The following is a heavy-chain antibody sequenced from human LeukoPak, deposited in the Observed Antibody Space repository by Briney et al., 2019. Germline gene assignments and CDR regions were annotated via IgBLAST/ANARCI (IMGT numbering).Heavy chain of an antibody. J-gene: IGHJ4*02. V-gene: IGHV3-23*01. CDR3: AKGLSSSTWADFDY. D-gene: IGHD6-13*01. CDR2: VSGSGDRT. Sequence: PGGSLRLSCEGSGFXFSNSAITWVRQAPGRGLEWVSGVSGSGDRTNYADSVKSRFTVSRDNSKNTVYLEMNRLGVDDTAVYYCAKGLSSSTWADFDYWGQGILVTVSS. CDR1: GFXFSNSA.